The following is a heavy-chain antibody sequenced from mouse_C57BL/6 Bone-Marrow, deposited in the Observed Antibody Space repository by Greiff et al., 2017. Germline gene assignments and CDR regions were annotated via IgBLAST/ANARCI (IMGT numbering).Heavy chain of an antibody. CDR3: ARRVPRAY. Sequence: EVMLVESGGDLVKPGGSLKLSCAASGFTFSSYGMSWVRQTPDKRLEWVATISSGGSYTYSPDSVKGRFTISRDNAKNTLYLQMSRLRSGDTAVYDCARRVPRAYWGQGTLVTVSA. J-gene: IGHJ3*01. CDR1: GFTFSSYG. CDR2: ISSGGSYT. V-gene: IGHV5-6*02.